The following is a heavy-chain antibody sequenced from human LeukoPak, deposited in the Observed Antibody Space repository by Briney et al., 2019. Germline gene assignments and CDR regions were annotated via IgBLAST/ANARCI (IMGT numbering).Heavy chain of an antibody. CDR2: IYYTGST. CDR3: ARSGGYSSSWSL. Sequence: SETLSLTCTVSGGSISAYYWNWIRQPPGKGLEWIGYIYYTGSTNYNPSLKSRVTISVDTSKNQFSLKLSSVTAADTAVYYCARSGGYSSSWSLWGQGTLVTVSS. V-gene: IGHV4-59*01. D-gene: IGHD6-13*01. CDR1: GGSISAYY. J-gene: IGHJ4*02.